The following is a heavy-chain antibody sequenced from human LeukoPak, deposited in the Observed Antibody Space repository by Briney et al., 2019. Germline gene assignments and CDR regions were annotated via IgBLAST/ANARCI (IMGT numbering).Heavy chain of an antibody. CDR3: TTDYGEKFIFDY. D-gene: IGHD4-17*01. CDR2: IKSKTDGGTT. J-gene: IGHJ4*02. Sequence: GGSLRLSCAASGFTFSSYSMNWVRQALGKGLEWVGRIKSKTDGGTTDYAAPVKGRFTISRDDSKNTLYLQMNSLKTEDTAVYYCTTDYGEKFIFDYWGQGTLVTVSS. V-gene: IGHV3-15*01. CDR1: GFTFSSYS.